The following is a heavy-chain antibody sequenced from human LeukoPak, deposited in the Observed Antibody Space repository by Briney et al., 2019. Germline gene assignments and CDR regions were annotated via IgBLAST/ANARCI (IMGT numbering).Heavy chain of an antibody. D-gene: IGHD6-13*01. V-gene: IGHV1-2*02. CDR3: ARFPIIGSSSWPV. CDR2: INPNSGGT. J-gene: IGHJ4*02. CDR1: GYTFTGYY. Sequence: ASVKVSCKASGYTFTGYYMHWVRQAPGQGLEWMGWINPNSGGTNYAQKFQGRVTMTRDTSISTAYMELSRLRSDDTAVYHCARFPIIGSSSWPVWGQGTLVTVSS.